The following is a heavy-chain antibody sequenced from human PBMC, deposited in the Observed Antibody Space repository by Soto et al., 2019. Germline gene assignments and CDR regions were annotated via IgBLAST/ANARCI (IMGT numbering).Heavy chain of an antibody. D-gene: IGHD3-10*01. J-gene: IGHJ6*02. Sequence: GWSLRLSCSASGFTFSTYAMHWVRQAPGNGLEYLSAVSTDGGSAYYIDSVNGRFTISRDNSKNTLYLHMTSLRTEDSAVYYCVRTSIEVRGLMGYYYGMDVWGQGNTVAVYS. CDR3: VRTSIEVRGLMGYYYGMDV. CDR2: VSTDGGSA. CDR1: GFTFSTYA. V-gene: IGHV3-64D*06.